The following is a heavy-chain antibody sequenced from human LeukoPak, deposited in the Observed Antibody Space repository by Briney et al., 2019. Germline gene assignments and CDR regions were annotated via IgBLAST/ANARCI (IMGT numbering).Heavy chain of an antibody. CDR2: IDPSDSYT. D-gene: IGHD3-22*01. J-gene: IGHJ3*02. V-gene: IGHV5-10-1*01. Sequence: GESLKISCKGSGYSFTSYWISWVRQMPGKGLEWMGRIDPSDSYTNYSPSFQGHVTISADKSISTAYLQWSSLKASDTAMYYCARHHKPSSWYYYDSSAFDAFYIWGQGTMVTVSS. CDR1: GYSFTSYW. CDR3: ARHHKPSSWYYYDSSAFDAFYI.